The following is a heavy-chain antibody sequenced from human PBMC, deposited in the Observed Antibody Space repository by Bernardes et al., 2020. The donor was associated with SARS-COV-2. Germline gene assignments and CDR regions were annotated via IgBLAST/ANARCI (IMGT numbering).Heavy chain of an antibody. D-gene: IGHD2-2*01. Sequence: GGSLRLSCAASGFTFSNAWMSWVRQAPGKGLEWVGRIKSKTDGGTTDYAAPVKGRFTISRDDSKNTLYLQMNSLKTEDTAVYYCTTQLYCSSTSCHHDYYYYYMDEGGKGTTVTVSS. CDR1: GFTFSNAW. CDR2: IKSKTDGGTT. J-gene: IGHJ6*03. V-gene: IGHV3-15*01. CDR3: TTQLYCSSTSCHHDYYYYYMDE.